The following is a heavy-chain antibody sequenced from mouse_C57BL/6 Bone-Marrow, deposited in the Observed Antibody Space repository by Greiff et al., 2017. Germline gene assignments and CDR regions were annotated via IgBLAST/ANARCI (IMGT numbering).Heavy chain of an antibody. J-gene: IGHJ1*03. CDR2: IYPGSGST. CDR1: GYTFTSYW. D-gene: IGHD1-1*01. V-gene: IGHV1-55*01. CDR3: ARRGSSCSYWYVDV. Sequence: QVQLKQPGAELVKPGASVKMSCKASGYTFTSYWITWVKQRPGQGLEWIGDIYPGSGSTNYNEKFKSKATLTVDTSSSTAYMQLSSLTSEDSAVYYCARRGSSCSYWYVDVWGTGTTVTVSS.